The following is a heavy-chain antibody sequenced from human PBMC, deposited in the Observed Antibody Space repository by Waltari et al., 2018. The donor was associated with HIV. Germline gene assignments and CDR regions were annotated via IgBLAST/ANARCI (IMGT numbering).Heavy chain of an antibody. Sequence: QVQLQESGPGLAKPSQTLSLTCTVSGGSISSGDYYWSWISQPPGKGLGWFGYICYSGSYHYSPSLKSRVTRSVDTAKNQFSLKLGSVTAAYTAVYYCASGGYYDSSGYGYWGQGTLVTVSS. CDR1: GGSISSGDYY. CDR3: ASGGYYDSSGYGY. D-gene: IGHD3-22*01. CDR2: ICYSGSY. V-gene: IGHV4-30-4*01. J-gene: IGHJ4*02.